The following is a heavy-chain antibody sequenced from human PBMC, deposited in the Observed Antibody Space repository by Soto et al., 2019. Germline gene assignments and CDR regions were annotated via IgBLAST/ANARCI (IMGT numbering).Heavy chain of an antibody. CDR3: ARGVVRRVIIQYTSFFDY. D-gene: IGHD3-10*01. V-gene: IGHV4-34*01. CDR1: GESFNGYY. J-gene: IGHJ4*02. CDR2: VNNGGST. Sequence: QVQLQQWGAGLLKPSETLSLTCAVYGESFNGYYWSWIRQPPGRGLEWIGEVNNGGSTNYNPSLKSRVTMSVDTSKTQFSLKLSSVTAADTAVYFCARGVVRRVIIQYTSFFDYWGQGTLVSASS.